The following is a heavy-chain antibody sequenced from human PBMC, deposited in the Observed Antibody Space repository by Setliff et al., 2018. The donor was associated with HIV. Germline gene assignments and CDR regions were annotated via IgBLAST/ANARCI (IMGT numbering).Heavy chain of an antibody. CDR2: ISDTRGYF. Sequence: GGSLRLSCAASGFTFSTYNMNWVRQAPGKGLEWVSSISDTRGYFYYTDSVKGRFTISRDNAKKSLYLQMNSLRAEDTAVYYCARGVDLLTAPSYYYYYMDVWGKGTTVTVSS. V-gene: IGHV3-21*01. CDR1: GFTFSTYN. J-gene: IGHJ6*03. CDR3: ARGVDLLTAPSYYYYYMDV. D-gene: IGHD3-9*01.